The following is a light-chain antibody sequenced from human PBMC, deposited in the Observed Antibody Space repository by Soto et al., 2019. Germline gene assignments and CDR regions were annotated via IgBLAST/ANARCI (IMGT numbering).Light chain of an antibody. V-gene: IGKV1-39*01. CDR2: GTS. CDR1: RAISGL. CDR3: QQSYSTLS. Sequence: DIQMTQSPSSLSASVGDRVTIACRASRAISGLLNWYQQKPGETPNLLIYGTSNLQDGVPSRFSGSGSGTDFTLTISSLQPDDFPTYYCQQSYSTLSFGQGTRLEI. J-gene: IGKJ5*01.